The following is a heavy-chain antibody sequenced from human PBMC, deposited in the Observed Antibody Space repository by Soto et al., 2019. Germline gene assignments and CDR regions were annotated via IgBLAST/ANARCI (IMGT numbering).Heavy chain of an antibody. D-gene: IGHD3-10*01. J-gene: IGHJ4*02. CDR2: IKQDGRET. CDR1: GFTFSSNW. Sequence: PGGSLRLSCAASGFTFSSNWMNWVRQAPGKGLEWVANIKQDGRETYYVDSVKGRFTISRDNSKNTLYLQMNSLRAEDKAVYYCAKGFREKVRGVITDLKFDYWGQGTLVTVSS. V-gene: IGHV3-7*03. CDR3: AKGFREKVRGVITDLKFDY.